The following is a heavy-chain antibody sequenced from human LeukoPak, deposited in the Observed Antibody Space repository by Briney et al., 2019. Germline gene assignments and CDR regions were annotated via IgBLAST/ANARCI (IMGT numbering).Heavy chain of an antibody. J-gene: IGHJ4*02. Sequence: GGSLRLSCAASGFTFSSYAMSWVRQAPGKGLEYVSAISSNGGSTYYANSVKGRFTISRDNSKNTLYLQMGSLRAEDMAVYYCPSFGLRLGGFSTYWGQGPRVTVPS. CDR1: GFTFSSYA. D-gene: IGHD3-16*01. CDR2: ISSNGGST. V-gene: IGHV3-64*01. CDR3: PSFGLRLGGFSTY.